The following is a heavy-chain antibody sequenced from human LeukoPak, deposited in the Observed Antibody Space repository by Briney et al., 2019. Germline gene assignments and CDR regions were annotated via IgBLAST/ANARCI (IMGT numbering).Heavy chain of an antibody. CDR1: GFTFSNYG. CDR2: ISHDGSNK. V-gene: IGHV3-30*18. J-gene: IGHJ6*04. CDR3: AELGITMIGGV. D-gene: IGHD3-10*02. Sequence: PGRSLRLSCAASGFTFSNYGMHWVRQAPGKGLEWVAVISHDGSNKYYADSVKGRFTISRDNAKNSLYLQMNSLRAEDTAVYYCAELGITMIGGVWGKGTTVTISS.